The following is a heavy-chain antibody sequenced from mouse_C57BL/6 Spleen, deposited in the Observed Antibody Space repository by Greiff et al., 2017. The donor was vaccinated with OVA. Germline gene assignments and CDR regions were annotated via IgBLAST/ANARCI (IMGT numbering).Heavy chain of an antibody. V-gene: IGHV2-5*01. CDR1: GFSLTSYG. CDR3: AKTSSSYDYAMDY. Sequence: QVQLKQSGPGLVQPSQSLSITCTVSGFSLTSYGVHWVRQSPGKGLEWLGMIWRGGSTDYNAAFMSRLSITKDNSKSQVFFKMNSLQADDTAIYYCAKTSSSYDYAMDYWGQGTSVTVSS. J-gene: IGHJ4*01. CDR2: IWRGGST. D-gene: IGHD1-1*01.